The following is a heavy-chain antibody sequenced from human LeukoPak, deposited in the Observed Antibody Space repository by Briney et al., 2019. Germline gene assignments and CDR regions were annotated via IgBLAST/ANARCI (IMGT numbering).Heavy chain of an antibody. Sequence: GGSLRLSCAASEFTFSSYAMSWVRQAPGKGLEWVSAISGGGIGIYYADSLKGRFTISRDDSKNTLYLQMNSLRAEDTAVYYCTRRRGNQQPIDYWGQGTLVTVSS. V-gene: IGHV3-23*01. J-gene: IGHJ4*02. D-gene: IGHD2-2*01. CDR2: ISGGGIGI. CDR1: EFTFSSYA. CDR3: TRRRGNQQPIDY.